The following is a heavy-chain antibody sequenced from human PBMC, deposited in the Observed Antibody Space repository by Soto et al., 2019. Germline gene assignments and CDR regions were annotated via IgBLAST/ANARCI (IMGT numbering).Heavy chain of an antibody. J-gene: IGHJ3*01. CDR1: GFTFSTYP. Sequence: EAQLLESGGGLAQPGGTLRLSCAASGFTFSTYPMAWVRQAPGKGLEWVSTIHGSGETAYYADSVKGRFTISRDNSKNTVYLQMDSLRAEDTAIYYCAKRQSGSYYAAFDFWGQGTVVTVSS. CDR2: IHGSGETA. D-gene: IGHD1-26*01. CDR3: AKRQSGSYYAAFDF. V-gene: IGHV3-23*01.